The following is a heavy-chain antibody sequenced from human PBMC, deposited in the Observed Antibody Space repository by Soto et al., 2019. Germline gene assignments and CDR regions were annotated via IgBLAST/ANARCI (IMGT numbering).Heavy chain of an antibody. V-gene: IGHV4-39*01. CDR2: IYYSGST. CDR1: GGSISSSSYY. Sequence: QLQLQESGPGLVKPSETLSLTCTVSGGSISSSSYYWGWIRQPPGKGLEWIGSIYYSGSTYYNPSLKRRVTTAVDTSKNQFSRKLSSVPAADTAVYYCARQAGMVATAYAFDIWGQGTMVTVSS. D-gene: IGHD2-21*02. J-gene: IGHJ3*02. CDR3: ARQAGMVATAYAFDI.